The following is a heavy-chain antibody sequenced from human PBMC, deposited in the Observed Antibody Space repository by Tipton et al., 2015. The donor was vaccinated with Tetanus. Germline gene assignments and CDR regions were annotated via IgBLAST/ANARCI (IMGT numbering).Heavy chain of an antibody. CDR2: IYINGRN. J-gene: IGHJ3*01. Sequence: TLSLTCTVSGDSISSNYWSWIRQPAGKGPEWIGRIYINGRNNYNPSLKSRVTMSIDTSKNQFSLNLRSVTAADTAVYYCARRSYCSSSRCFDAFDLWGQGTMVTVSS. CDR1: GDSISSNY. D-gene: IGHD2-2*01. V-gene: IGHV4-4*07. CDR3: ARRSYCSSSRCFDAFDL.